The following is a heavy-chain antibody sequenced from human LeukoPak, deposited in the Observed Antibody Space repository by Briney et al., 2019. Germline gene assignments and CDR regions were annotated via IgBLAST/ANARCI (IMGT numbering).Heavy chain of an antibody. D-gene: IGHD6-19*01. Sequence: XXXQAPXXXXXWVSSISSXGSYIYYADSVKGRFTISRDNARNSLYLQMNSLRAEDTAVYYCGGGEQWLPYAHYRRMDVWGQGTTVTV. V-gene: IGHV3-21*01. CDR2: ISSXGSYI. CDR3: GGGEQWLPYAHYRRMDV. J-gene: IGHJ6*02.